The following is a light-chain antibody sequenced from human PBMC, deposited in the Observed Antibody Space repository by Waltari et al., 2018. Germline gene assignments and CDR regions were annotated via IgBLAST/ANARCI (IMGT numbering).Light chain of an antibody. J-gene: IGKJ3*01. V-gene: IGKV3-15*01. CDR2: AAS. CDR3: HYYTKWPLRIT. Sequence: EIVRTQSPATLSVSPGERATLPCRARQCVTSDLAWYLKTPGQAPRLLIFAASSRAAGIPARFSGSGAGTEITLTISSLQSEDFSIYYCHYYTKWPLRITFGPGTKV. CDR1: QCVTSD.